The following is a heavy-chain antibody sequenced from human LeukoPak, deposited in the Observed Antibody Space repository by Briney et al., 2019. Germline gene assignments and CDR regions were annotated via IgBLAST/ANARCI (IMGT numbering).Heavy chain of an antibody. D-gene: IGHD3-22*01. CDR2: ISSSSTTM. Sequence: GSLRLSCAASGFSFSSYSMNWVRQAPGKGLEWVSYISSSSTTMYYADSVKGRFTISRDNAKNSLYLQMNSLRDEDTAVYYCARAYYDSSGYYYEGYFQDWGQGTLVTVSS. V-gene: IGHV3-48*02. J-gene: IGHJ1*01. CDR3: ARAYYDSSGYYYEGYFQD. CDR1: GFSFSSYS.